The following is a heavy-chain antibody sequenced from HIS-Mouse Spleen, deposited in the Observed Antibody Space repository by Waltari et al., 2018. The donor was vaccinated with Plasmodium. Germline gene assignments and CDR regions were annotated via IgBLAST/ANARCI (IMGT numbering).Heavy chain of an antibody. J-gene: IGHJ3*02. CDR1: GGSISSYY. D-gene: IGHD3-22*01. V-gene: IGHV4-4*07. Sequence: GQLQESGPGLVKPSETLSLSCTVSGGSISSYYWSWIRQPAGKGLEWIGRIYTSGSTNSHPSLKSRVTMSVDTSKNQFSLKLSSVTAADTAVYYCARTIITMIDAFDIWGQGTMVTVSS. CDR2: IYTSGST. CDR3: ARTIITMIDAFDI.